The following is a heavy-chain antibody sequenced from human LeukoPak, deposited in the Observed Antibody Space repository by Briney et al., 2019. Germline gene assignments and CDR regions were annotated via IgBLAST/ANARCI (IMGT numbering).Heavy chain of an antibody. CDR3: ARYSGSYYYPPAWDL. CDR2: TSTSGGSA. V-gene: IGHV3-23*01. J-gene: IGHJ4*02. D-gene: IGHD1-26*01. Sequence: GGSLRLSCAASGFTFSNNAMSWVRQAPGKGLEWVSATSTSGGSAYYADSVKGRFTISRDSSKNTLYLQMDSLRADDTAVYYCARYSGSYYYPPAWDLWGQGTLVTVSS. CDR1: GFTFSNNA.